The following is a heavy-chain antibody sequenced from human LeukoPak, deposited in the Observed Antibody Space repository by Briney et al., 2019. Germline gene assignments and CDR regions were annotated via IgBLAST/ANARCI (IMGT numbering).Heavy chain of an antibody. V-gene: IGHV3-7*01. J-gene: IGHJ6*04. CDR1: GFRFRNHW. CDR3: AKGVDV. Sequence: GSLRLSCEASGFRFRNHWMNWVRQAPGKGLEWVANIKEDGSAKYYVDSVRGRFTISSDNARNSLFLQMNSLRAEDTAVYYCAKGVDVWGKGTTVTVSS. CDR2: IKEDGSAK.